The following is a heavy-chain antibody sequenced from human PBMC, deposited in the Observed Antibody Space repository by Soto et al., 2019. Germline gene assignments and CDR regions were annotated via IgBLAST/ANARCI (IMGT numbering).Heavy chain of an antibody. V-gene: IGHV1-46*01. CDR3: ARDPIYYDFWSGSDGAFDI. CDR2: INPSGGST. CDR1: GYTCTCRY. Sequence: ASRKVSWKPFGYTCTCRYTHWGRQDPGQGLEWMGIINPSGGSTSYAQKFQGRVTMTRDASTSTVYMELSSLRSEDTAVYYCARDPIYYDFWSGSDGAFDIWGQGTMVTVSS. D-gene: IGHD3-3*01. J-gene: IGHJ3*02.